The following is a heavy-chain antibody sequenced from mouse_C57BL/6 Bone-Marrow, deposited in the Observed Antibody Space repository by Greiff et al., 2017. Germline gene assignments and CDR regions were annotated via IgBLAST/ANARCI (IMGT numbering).Heavy chain of an antibody. CDR2: INPNNGGT. Sequence: EVQLQQSGPELVKPGASVKISCKASGYTFTDYYMNWVKQSHGKSLEWIGDINPNNGGTSYNQKFKGKATLTVDTSSSPAYMGLLSLTSADSAVYYCAREGDDGPSWFAYWGQGTLVTVSA. V-gene: IGHV1-26*01. J-gene: IGHJ3*01. CDR3: AREGDDGPSWFAY. CDR1: GYTFTDYY. D-gene: IGHD2-2*01.